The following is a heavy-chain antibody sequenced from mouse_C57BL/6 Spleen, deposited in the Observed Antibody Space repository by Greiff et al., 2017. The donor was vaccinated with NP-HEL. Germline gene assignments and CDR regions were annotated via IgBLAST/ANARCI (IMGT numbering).Heavy chain of an antibody. CDR2: IYPRDGST. D-gene: IGHD1-1*01. Sequence: QVQLKQSGPELVKPGASVKLSCKASGYTFTSYDINWVKQRPGQGLEWIGWIYPRDGSTKYNEKFKGKATLTVDTSSSTAYMELHSLTSEDSAVYFCARWITTVVGNFDYWGQGTTLTVSS. CDR3: ARWITTVVGNFDY. V-gene: IGHV1-85*01. CDR1: GYTFTSYD. J-gene: IGHJ2*01.